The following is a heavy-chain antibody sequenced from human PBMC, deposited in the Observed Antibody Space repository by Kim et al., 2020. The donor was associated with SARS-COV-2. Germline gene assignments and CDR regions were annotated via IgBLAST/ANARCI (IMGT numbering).Heavy chain of an antibody. J-gene: IGHJ2*01. CDR2: IYYSGST. D-gene: IGHD3-10*01. CDR1: GGSISSSSYY. Sequence: SETLSLTCTVSGGSISSSSYYWGWIRQPPGKGLEWIGSIYYSGSTYYNPSLKSRVTISVDTSKNQFSLKLSSVTAADTAVYYCARLRRITMVRGVYGAWYFDLWGRGTLVTVSS. V-gene: IGHV4-39*01. CDR3: ARLRRITMVRGVYGAWYFDL.